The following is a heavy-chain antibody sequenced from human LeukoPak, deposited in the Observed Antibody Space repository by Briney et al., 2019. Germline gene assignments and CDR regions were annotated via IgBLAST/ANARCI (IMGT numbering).Heavy chain of an antibody. CDR2: IRSSSSTI. V-gene: IGHV3-48*01. J-gene: IGHJ3*02. CDR1: GFTFSNYS. Sequence: SGGSLRLSCEVSGFTFSNYSMKWVRQAPGKGLEWVSYIRSSSSTIYYADSVKGRFTISRENAKNSLYLQMNSLRAEDTAVYYCARAKRNGFDIWGEGTMVTVSS. CDR3: ARAKRNGFDI.